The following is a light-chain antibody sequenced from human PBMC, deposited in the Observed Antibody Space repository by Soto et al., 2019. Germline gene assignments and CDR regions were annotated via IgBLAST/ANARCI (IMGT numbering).Light chain of an antibody. Sequence: AIRMTQSPSSFSASTGDRVTITCRASQGISSYLAWYQQKPGKAPKLLIYAASTLQSGVPSRFSGSGSGTDFTLIISCLQSEDFATYYCQQYYSYPSTFGQGTKVDIK. J-gene: IGKJ2*01. CDR1: QGISSY. CDR3: QQYYSYPST. CDR2: AAS. V-gene: IGKV1-8*01.